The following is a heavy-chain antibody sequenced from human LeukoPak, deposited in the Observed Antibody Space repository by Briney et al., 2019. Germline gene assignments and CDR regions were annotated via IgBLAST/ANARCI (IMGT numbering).Heavy chain of an antibody. CDR3: ARDLIAAAGEGFDY. CDR1: GYTFTGYY. D-gene: IGHD6-13*01. V-gene: IGHV1-2*02. J-gene: IGHJ4*02. Sequence: ASVKASCKASGYTFTGYYMHWVRQAPGQGLEWMGWINPNSGGTNYAQKFQGRVTMTRDTSISTAYMELSRLRSDDTAVYYCARDLIAAAGEGFDYWGQGTLVTVSS. CDR2: INPNSGGT.